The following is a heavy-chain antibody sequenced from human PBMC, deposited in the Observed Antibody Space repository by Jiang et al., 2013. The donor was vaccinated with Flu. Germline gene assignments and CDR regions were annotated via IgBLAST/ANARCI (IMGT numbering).Heavy chain of an antibody. Sequence: QLVESGPGLVKPSETLSLTCTVSGGSISSYYWSWIRQPPGKGLEWIGYIYYSGSTNYNPSLKSRVTISVDTSKNQFSLKLSSVTAADTAVYYCARRRDTKHVHEDAFDIWGQGTMVTVSS. D-gene: IGHD2-8*01. V-gene: IGHV4-59*13. CDR3: ARRRDTKHVHEDAFDI. J-gene: IGHJ3*02. CDR2: IYYSGST. CDR1: GGSISSYY.